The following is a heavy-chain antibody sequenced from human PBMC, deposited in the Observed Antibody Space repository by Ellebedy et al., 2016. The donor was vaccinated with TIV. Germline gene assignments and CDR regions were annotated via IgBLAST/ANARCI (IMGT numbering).Heavy chain of an antibody. V-gene: IGHV3-33*08. Sequence: GESLKISXVASGFTFNTYGMHWVRQAPGKGLEWAAVIWYDGSNKYYADSVKGRFTISRDNSKNTLYLEMNSLRAEDTAVYYCVRAPRGQYYFDYWGQGTPVTVSS. J-gene: IGHJ4*02. D-gene: IGHD5-12*01. CDR2: IWYDGSNK. CDR3: VRAPRGQYYFDY. CDR1: GFTFNTYG.